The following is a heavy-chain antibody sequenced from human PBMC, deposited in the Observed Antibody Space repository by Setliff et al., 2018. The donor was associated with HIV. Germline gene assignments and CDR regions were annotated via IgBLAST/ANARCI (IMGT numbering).Heavy chain of an antibody. CDR1: GFTFSSNA. Sequence: ASVKVSCAASGFTFSSNAMSWVRQAPGKGLEWVSTISGSGGSTYYADSAKGRFTISRDNSKNTPYLQMNSLRAEDTAVYYCARGRIAEAFDIWGQGTMVTVSS. CDR3: ARGRIAEAFDI. J-gene: IGHJ3*02. CDR2: ISGSGGST. V-gene: IGHV3-23*01. D-gene: IGHD6-6*01.